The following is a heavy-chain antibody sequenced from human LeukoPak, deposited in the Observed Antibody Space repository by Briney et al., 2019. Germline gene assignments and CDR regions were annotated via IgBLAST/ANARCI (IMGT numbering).Heavy chain of an antibody. D-gene: IGHD2-15*01. Sequence: PGGSLRPSCAASGFTFSSYAMSWVRQAPGKGLEWVSAISGSGGSTYYADSVKGRFTISRDNSKNTLYLQMNSLRAEDTAVYYCARDIVVVVAATPYWGQGTLVTVSS. J-gene: IGHJ4*02. CDR2: ISGSGGST. V-gene: IGHV3-23*01. CDR3: ARDIVVVVAATPY. CDR1: GFTFSSYA.